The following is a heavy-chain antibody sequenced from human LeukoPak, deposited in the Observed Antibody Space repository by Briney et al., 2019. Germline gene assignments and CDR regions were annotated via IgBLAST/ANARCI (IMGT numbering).Heavy chain of an antibody. CDR2: ISAYNGHT. V-gene: IGHV1-18*01. J-gene: IGHJ3*02. CDR1: GYTFTSYG. D-gene: IGHD3-22*01. CDR3: ARDLMTVVITIGPFDI. Sequence: ASVKVSCKASGYTFTSYGISWVRRSPGQGLEWMGWISAYNGHTNYAQRLQGRVTMTTDPFTSTVYMELRSLRSDDTAVYYCARDLMTVVITIGPFDIWGQGTMVTVSS.